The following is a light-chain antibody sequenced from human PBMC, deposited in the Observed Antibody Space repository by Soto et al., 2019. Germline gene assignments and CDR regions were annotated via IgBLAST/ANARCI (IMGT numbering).Light chain of an antibody. Sequence: DIQMTQSPSTLSASVGDRVTITCRASQSISSWLAWYQQKPGKAPKLLIYDASILESGVPSRFSGSGSGTEFTLTINGLQPDDFATYYCQQHNTYPATFGQGTKVEIK. CDR2: DAS. V-gene: IGKV1-5*01. CDR1: QSISSW. CDR3: QQHNTYPAT. J-gene: IGKJ1*01.